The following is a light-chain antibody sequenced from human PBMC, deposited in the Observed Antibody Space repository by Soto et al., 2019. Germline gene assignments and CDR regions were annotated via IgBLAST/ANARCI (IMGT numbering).Light chain of an antibody. Sequence: DIQLTQSPSSLSASVGDRVTITCRASQDISSHLAWYQQKSGKAPKFLIYAASTLQSGVPSKFSGSGSGTEFTLTISSLQPEDFASYYCQQFTRYPHTFGQGTKLEIK. CDR1: QDISSH. V-gene: IGKV1-9*01. J-gene: IGKJ2*01. CDR3: QQFTRYPHT. CDR2: AAS.